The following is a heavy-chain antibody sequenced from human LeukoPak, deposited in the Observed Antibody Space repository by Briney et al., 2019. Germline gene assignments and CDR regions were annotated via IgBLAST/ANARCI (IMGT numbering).Heavy chain of an antibody. CDR2: ISGSGRGT. V-gene: IGHV3-23*01. CDR1: GFTFSSYA. Sequence: GGSLRLSCAASGFTFSSYAMSWVRQAPGKGLGWVSGISGSGRGTYYADSVKGRFTISRDNSKNTLSLQMKSLRAGDTAVYYCAKGGSYYYDNSGYFDYWGQGTLATVSS. J-gene: IGHJ4*02. CDR3: AKGGSYYYDNSGYFDY. D-gene: IGHD3-22*01.